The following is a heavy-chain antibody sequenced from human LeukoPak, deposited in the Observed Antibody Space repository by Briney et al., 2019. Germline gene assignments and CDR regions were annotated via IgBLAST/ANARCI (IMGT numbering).Heavy chain of an antibody. Sequence: SETLSLTCTVSGGSISSYYWSWIRQPPGKGLEWIGYIYYSGSTNYNPSLKSRVTISVDTSKNQFSQKLSSVTAADTAVYYCARWARGYSYGRYGMDVWGQGTTVTVSS. CDR3: ARWARGYSYGRYGMDV. J-gene: IGHJ6*02. CDR2: IYYSGST. V-gene: IGHV4-59*08. D-gene: IGHD5-18*01. CDR1: GGSISSYY.